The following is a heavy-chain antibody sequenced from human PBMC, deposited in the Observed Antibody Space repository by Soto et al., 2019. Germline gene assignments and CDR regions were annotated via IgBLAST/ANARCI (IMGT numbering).Heavy chain of an antibody. J-gene: IGHJ6*02. CDR1: GGSISSYY. CDR3: ARDPVERATPYYYGMDV. V-gene: IGHV4-59*01. CDR2: IYYSGST. D-gene: IGHD5-12*01. Sequence: SETLSLTCTVSGGSISSYYWSWIRQPPGKGLEWIGYIYYSGSTNYNPSLKSRVTISVDTSKNRFSLKLKSVTAADTAVYYCARDPVERATPYYYGMDVWGQGTTVTVSS.